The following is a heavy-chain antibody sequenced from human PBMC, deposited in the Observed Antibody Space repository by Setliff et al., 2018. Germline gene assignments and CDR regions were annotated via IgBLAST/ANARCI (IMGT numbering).Heavy chain of an antibody. CDR1: GYTFTSYD. J-gene: IGHJ6*02. CDR2: MNPNSGNT. D-gene: IGHD3-16*02. Sequence: ASVKVSCKASGYTFTSYDINWVRQATGQGLEWMGWMNPNSGNTGYAQKFQGRVTMTRNTSISTAYMELSSLRSEDTAVYYCARLYYDYVWGSYRLYYYYGRDVWGQGTTVTVS. CDR3: ARLYYDYVWGSYRLYYYYGRDV. V-gene: IGHV1-8*02.